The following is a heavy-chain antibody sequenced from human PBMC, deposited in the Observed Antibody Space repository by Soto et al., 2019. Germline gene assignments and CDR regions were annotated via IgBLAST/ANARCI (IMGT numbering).Heavy chain of an antibody. CDR2: INHSGST. Sequence: SETLSLTCAVYGGSFSGYYWSWIRQPPGKGLEWIGEINHSGSTNYNPSIKSRVTISEDTSKNQFSLKLSSVTAVDTAVYYCARALAAYYYYMDVWGKGTTVTVSS. CDR1: GGSFSGYY. V-gene: IGHV4-34*01. CDR3: ARALAAYYYYMDV. D-gene: IGHD6-13*01. J-gene: IGHJ6*03.